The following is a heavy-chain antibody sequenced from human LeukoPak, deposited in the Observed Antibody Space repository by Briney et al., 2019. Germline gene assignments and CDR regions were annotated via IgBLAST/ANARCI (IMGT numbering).Heavy chain of an antibody. CDR1: GFTVSSNY. D-gene: IGHD6-13*01. CDR3: AKDRAYGTSWYGCSTP. J-gene: IGHJ5*02. Sequence: GGSLRLSCAASGFTVSSNYMSWVRQAPGKGLEWVSVIYSGGSTYYADSVKGRFTISRDNSKNTLFLQMNSLRAEDTAVYYCAKDRAYGTSWYGCSTPWGQGTLVTVSS. CDR2: IYSGGST. V-gene: IGHV3-53*01.